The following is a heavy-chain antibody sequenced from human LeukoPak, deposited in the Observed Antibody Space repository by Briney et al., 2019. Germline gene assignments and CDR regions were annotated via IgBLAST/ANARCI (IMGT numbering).Heavy chain of an antibody. D-gene: IGHD3-10*01. CDR3: ASLGFGELLSPDYYYYYMDV. CDR1: GYTFTGYY. Sequence: ASVKVSCKASGYTFTGYYMHWVRQAPGQGLEWMGWINPNSGGTNYAQKFQGRVTMTRDTSISTAYMELSRLRSDDTAVYHCASLGFGELLSPDYYYYYMDVWGKGTTVTISS. V-gene: IGHV1-2*02. CDR2: INPNSGGT. J-gene: IGHJ6*03.